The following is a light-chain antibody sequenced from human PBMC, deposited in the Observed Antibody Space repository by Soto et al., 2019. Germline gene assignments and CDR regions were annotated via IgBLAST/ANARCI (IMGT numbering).Light chain of an antibody. CDR2: EGS. Sequence: QSALTQPASVSGSPGQSITISCTGTSSDVGSYNLVSWYQQLPGKGPKLMIYEGSKRPSGVSNRFSGSKSGNTASLTISGLQAEDEADYYCCSYAGSSVWVFGGGTQLTVL. V-gene: IGLV2-23*01. CDR3: CSYAGSSVWV. J-gene: IGLJ3*02. CDR1: SSDVGSYNL.